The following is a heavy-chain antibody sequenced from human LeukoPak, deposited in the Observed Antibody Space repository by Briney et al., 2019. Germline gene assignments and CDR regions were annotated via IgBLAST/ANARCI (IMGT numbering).Heavy chain of an antibody. V-gene: IGHV4-59*01. J-gene: IGHJ4*02. CDR1: GGSISSYY. CDR3: ARNTYFDY. CDR2: IYYSGNT. Sequence: SETLSLTCTVSGGSISSYYWSWIRQPPGKGLEWIGYIYYSGNTNYNPSLKSRVTVSIDTSKNPFSLKLSSVTAADTAMYYCARNTYFDYWGQGTLVTVSS.